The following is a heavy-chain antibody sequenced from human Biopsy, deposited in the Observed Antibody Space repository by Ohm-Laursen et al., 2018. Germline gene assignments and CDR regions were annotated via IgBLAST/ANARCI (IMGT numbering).Heavy chain of an antibody. CDR2: VYYSGST. J-gene: IGHJ3*02. V-gene: IGHV4-59*08. D-gene: IGHD3-22*01. CDR3: GRREVVITHDAFDT. Sequence: SDTLSLTCTVSGGSISSYYWTWIRQPPGKGLEWIGDVYYSGSTNRNPSLKSRVTILVETSKNQFSLNLNFVTAADTAVYYCGRREVVITHDAFDTWGQGTMVTVSS. CDR1: GGSISSYY.